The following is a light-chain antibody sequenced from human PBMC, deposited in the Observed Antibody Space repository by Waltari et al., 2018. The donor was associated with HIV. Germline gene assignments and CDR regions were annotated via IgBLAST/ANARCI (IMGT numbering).Light chain of an antibody. CDR3: SSYAGSYRYV. CDR1: SSDVGGYNY. CDR2: EVN. V-gene: IGLV2-8*01. Sequence: QSALTQPPSASGSPGQSVTISCTGTSSDVGGYNYVSWYQQHPGKAPKLMIYEVNKRPSGVPDRFSGSKSGNTASLTVSGLQAEDEADFYCSSYAGSYRYVFGTGTKVTVL. J-gene: IGLJ1*01.